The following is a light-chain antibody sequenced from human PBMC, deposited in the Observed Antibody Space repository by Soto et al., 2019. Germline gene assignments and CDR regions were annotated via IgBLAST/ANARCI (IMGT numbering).Light chain of an antibody. V-gene: IGKV3-11*01. J-gene: IGKJ4*01. CDR1: ESISSY. CDR2: DAS. CDR3: QEGSKWPLT. Sequence: EIVLTQSPATLSLSPGERATLSCRASESISSYLAWYQQRPGQAPSLLIYDASNRAKVIQARFRGSGSGTDFTLTIDNLVPEDFAVSYCQEGSKWPLTFGGENKVEI.